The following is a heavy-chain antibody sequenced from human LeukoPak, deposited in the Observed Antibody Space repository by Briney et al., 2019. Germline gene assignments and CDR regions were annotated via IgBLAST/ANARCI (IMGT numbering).Heavy chain of an antibody. Sequence: ASVKVSCKASGYTFTSYAMNWVRQAPGQGLEWMGWINTNTGNPTYAQGFTGRFVFSLDTSVSTAYLQISSLKAEDTAVYYCARVDNPPIGWHVTIFGVVMDYYFDYWGQGTLVTVSS. CDR2: INTNTGNP. D-gene: IGHD3-3*01. J-gene: IGHJ4*02. CDR3: ARVDNPPIGWHVTIFGVVMDYYFDY. V-gene: IGHV7-4-1*02. CDR1: GYTFTSYA.